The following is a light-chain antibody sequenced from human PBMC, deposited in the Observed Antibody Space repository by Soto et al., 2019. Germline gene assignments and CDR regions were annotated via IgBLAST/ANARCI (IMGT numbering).Light chain of an antibody. V-gene: IGKV1-5*01. Sequence: DIQMTQSPSTLSASVGDRVTITCRASQSISDWLAWFQLKPGKAPKLLIYDASSLESGVPSRFSGSGSGTEFTLTISSLQPDDFATYYCQQYNSMGTFGQGTKVDIK. CDR1: QSISDW. CDR2: DAS. CDR3: QQYNSMGT. J-gene: IGKJ1*01.